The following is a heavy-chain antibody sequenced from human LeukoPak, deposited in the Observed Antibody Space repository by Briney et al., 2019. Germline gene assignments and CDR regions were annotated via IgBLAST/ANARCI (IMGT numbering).Heavy chain of an antibody. CDR2: IYYSGST. D-gene: IGHD2-2*01. V-gene: IGHV4-39*07. CDR1: GGSISSSSYY. J-gene: IGHJ4*02. Sequence: PSETLSLTCTVSGGSISSSSYYWGWIRQPPGKGLEWIGNIYYSGSTYYNPSLKSRVTISVDTSKNQFSLKLSSVTAADTAVYYCARALFTKTSIDYWGQGTLVTVSS. CDR3: ARALFTKTSIDY.